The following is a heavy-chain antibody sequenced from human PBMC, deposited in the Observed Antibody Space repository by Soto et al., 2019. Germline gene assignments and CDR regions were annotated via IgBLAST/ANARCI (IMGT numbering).Heavy chain of an antibody. CDR3: ARVNSATGSMHFDH. Sequence: WSLRLSCAGSTFNFTHYTLSWVRQAPGKGLEWVSSISATNTYIFYADSVEGRFTISRDNAKKSVSLQMSSLRAEDTALYYCARVNSATGSMHFDHWGQGTLVTVSS. J-gene: IGHJ4*02. D-gene: IGHD3-9*01. CDR1: TFNFTHYT. V-gene: IGHV3-21*01. CDR2: ISATNTYI.